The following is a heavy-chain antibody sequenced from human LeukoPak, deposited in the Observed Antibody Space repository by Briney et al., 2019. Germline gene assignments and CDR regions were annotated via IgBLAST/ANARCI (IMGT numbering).Heavy chain of an antibody. CDR2: ISSSSSTI. D-gene: IGHD3-3*01. J-gene: IGHJ4*02. CDR1: GFTFSTYS. V-gene: IGHV3-48*02. Sequence: TGGSLRLSCAASGFTFSTYSMNWVRQAPGKGLEWVSYISSSSSTIYYADSVKGRFTISRDNAKNSLFLQMNSLRDEDTAVYYCARDPYSYDTSGPKPFDYWGQGTLVTVSS. CDR3: ARDPYSYDTSGPKPFDY.